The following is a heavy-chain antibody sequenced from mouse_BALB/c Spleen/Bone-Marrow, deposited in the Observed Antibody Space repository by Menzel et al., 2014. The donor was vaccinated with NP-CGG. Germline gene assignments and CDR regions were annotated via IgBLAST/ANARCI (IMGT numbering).Heavy chain of an antibody. CDR1: GYTFTDSV. D-gene: IGHD2-12*01. CDR3: ARHDVPAWFAY. J-gene: IGHJ3*01. Sequence: VQLQQSGPGLVKPGASVKMSCKASGYTFTDSVIGWVKQRTGQGLEWIGEIYPGSGSTYYNEKFKGKATLPADKSSNTVYMQISSLTSEDSAVYFCARHDVPAWFAYWGQGTLVTVSA. CDR2: IYPGSGST. V-gene: IGHV1-81*01.